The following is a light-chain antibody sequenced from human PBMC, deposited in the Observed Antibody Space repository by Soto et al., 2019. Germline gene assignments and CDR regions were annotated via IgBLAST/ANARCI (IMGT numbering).Light chain of an antibody. Sequence: EIVLTQSPGTLSLSPGERATLSCRASQSISNIFLAWYQQKPDQAPRLLMYGASNRATGIPDRFRGSGSGTDFTLIITRVEPEDFAIYYCQQYGNSPYTFGQGTKWEIK. CDR2: GAS. CDR3: QQYGNSPYT. J-gene: IGKJ2*01. V-gene: IGKV3-20*01. CDR1: QSISNIF.